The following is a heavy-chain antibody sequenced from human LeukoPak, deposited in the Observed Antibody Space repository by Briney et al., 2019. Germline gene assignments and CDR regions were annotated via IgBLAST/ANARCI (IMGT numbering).Heavy chain of an antibody. Sequence: GGSLRLSCAASGFTYSHHGMHWVRQAPGKGLEWVAVIWSDGTEKYADSVKGRFTISRDNSKNTLYLEMSSLRGEDTAVYYCAKDAERGFDYSNSLEYWGLGTLVTVSS. CDR3: AKDAERGFDYSNSLEY. D-gene: IGHD4-11*01. CDR2: IWSDGTEK. J-gene: IGHJ4*02. CDR1: GFTYSHHG. V-gene: IGHV3-33*03.